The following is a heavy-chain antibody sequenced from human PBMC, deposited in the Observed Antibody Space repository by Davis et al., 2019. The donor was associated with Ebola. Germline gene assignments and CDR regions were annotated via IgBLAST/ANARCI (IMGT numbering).Heavy chain of an antibody. J-gene: IGHJ4*02. CDR3: ARGKGVFDS. CDR1: GYSISSGYY. D-gene: IGHD3-10*01. Sequence: SETLSLTCTVSGYSISSGYYWGWIRQPPGKGLEWIGSIYHSGSTYYNPSLKSRVTISVDTSKNQFSLKLSSVTAADTAVYYCARGKGVFDSWGQGTLVTVSS. V-gene: IGHV4-38-2*02. CDR2: IYHSGST.